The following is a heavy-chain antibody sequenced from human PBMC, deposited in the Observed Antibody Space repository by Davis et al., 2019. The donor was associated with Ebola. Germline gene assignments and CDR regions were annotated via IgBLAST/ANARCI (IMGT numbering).Heavy chain of an antibody. Sequence: MPSETLSLTCTVPGGSISSYYWSWIRQLPGKGLEWIGYTYYSGSTNYNPSLKSRVTISVDTSKNQFSLKLSSVTAADTAVYYCARVVLWFGEPLGYYFDYWGQGTLVTVSS. J-gene: IGHJ4*02. CDR3: ARVVLWFGEPLGYYFDY. CDR1: GGSISSYY. V-gene: IGHV4-59*01. CDR2: TYYSGST. D-gene: IGHD3-10*01.